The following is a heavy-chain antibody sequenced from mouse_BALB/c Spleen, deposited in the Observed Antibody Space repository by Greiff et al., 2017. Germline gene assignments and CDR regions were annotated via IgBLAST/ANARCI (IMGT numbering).Heavy chain of an antibody. V-gene: IGHV3-8*02. Sequence: EVNVVESGPSLVKPSQTLSLTCSVTGDSITSGYWNWIRKFPGNKLEYMGYISYSGSTYYNPSLKSRISITRDTSKNQYYLQLNSVTTEDTATYYCASPYGNYEGWFAYWGQGTLVTVSA. D-gene: IGHD2-1*01. J-gene: IGHJ3*01. CDR2: ISYSGST. CDR3: ASPYGNYEGWFAY. CDR1: GDSITSGY.